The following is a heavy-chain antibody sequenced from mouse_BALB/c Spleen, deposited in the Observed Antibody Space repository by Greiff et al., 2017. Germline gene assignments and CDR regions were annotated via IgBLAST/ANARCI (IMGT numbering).Heavy chain of an antibody. D-gene: IGHD2-1*01. J-gene: IGHJ2*01. CDR1: GFTFSSFG. V-gene: IGHV5-17*02. Sequence: EVQRVESGGGLVQPGGSRKLSCAASGFTFSSFGMHWVRQAPEKGLEWVAYISSGSSTIYYADTVKGRFTISRDNPKNTLFLQMTSLRSEDTAMYYCAVYGNYDYWGQGTTLTVSS. CDR3: AVYGNYDY. CDR2: ISSGSSTI.